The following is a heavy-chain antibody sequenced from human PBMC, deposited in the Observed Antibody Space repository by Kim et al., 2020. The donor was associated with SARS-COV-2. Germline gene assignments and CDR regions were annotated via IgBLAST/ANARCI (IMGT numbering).Heavy chain of an antibody. Sequence: GGSLRLSCAASGFTFSSYSMNWVRQAPGKGLEWVSYISSSSSTIYYADSVKGRFTISRDNAKNSLYLQMNSLRDEDTAVYYCARDDEYSSSWYLVGFDYWGQGTLVTVSS. CDR1: GFTFSSYS. V-gene: IGHV3-48*02. CDR3: ARDDEYSSSWYLVGFDY. J-gene: IGHJ4*02. D-gene: IGHD6-13*01. CDR2: ISSSSSTI.